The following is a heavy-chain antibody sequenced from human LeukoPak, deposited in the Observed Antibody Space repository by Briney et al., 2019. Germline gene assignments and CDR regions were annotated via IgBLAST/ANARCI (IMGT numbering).Heavy chain of an antibody. CDR3: ARDDYGDYGLLDF. J-gene: IGHJ4*02. CDR1: GFTFSNYA. CDR2: ISYDASNK. V-gene: IGHV3-30-3*01. D-gene: IGHD4-17*01. Sequence: GGSLRLSCAASGFTFSNYAMHWVRQAPGKGLEWVAVISYDASNKYYADSVKGRFTISRDNSKNTPYLQMNSLRSEDTAVYYCARDDYGDYGLLDFWGQGTLVTVSS.